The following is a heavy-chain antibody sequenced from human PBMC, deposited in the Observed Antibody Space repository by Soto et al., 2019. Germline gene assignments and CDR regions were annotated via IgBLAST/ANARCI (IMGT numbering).Heavy chain of an antibody. Sequence: ASVKVSCKASGYTFTSYDINWVRQATGQGLEWMGWMNPNSGNTGYAQKFQGRVTMTRNTSISTAYMELSSLRSEDTAVYYCARGPLLETTAKRALNWNVWGNRGAFDIWGQGTMVTVSS. J-gene: IGHJ3*02. V-gene: IGHV1-8*01. CDR1: GYTFTSYD. D-gene: IGHD1-1*01. CDR3: ARGPLLETTAKRALNWNVWGNRGAFDI. CDR2: MNPNSGNT.